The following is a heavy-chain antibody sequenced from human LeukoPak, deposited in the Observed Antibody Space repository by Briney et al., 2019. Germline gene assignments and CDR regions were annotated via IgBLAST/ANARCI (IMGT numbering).Heavy chain of an antibody. Sequence: SETLSLTCAVYGGSFSGYYWSWIRQPPGKGLEWIGEINHSGSTNYNPSLKSRVTISVDTSKNQFSLKLSSVTAADPAVYYCALASRSNYYYYGMDVWGQGTTVTVSS. CDR3: ALASRSNYYYYGMDV. V-gene: IGHV4-34*01. J-gene: IGHJ6*02. CDR2: INHSGST. CDR1: GGSFSGYY.